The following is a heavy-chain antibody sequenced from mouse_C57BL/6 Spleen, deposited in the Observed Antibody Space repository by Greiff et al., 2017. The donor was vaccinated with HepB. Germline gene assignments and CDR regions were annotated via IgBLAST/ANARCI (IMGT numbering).Heavy chain of an antibody. D-gene: IGHD1-1*01. J-gene: IGHJ4*01. CDR1: GYTFTSYW. V-gene: IGHV1-53*01. Sequence: VQLQQPGTELVKPGASVKLSCKASGYTFTSYWMHWVKQRPGQGLEWIGNINPSNGGTNYNEKFKSKATLTVDKSSSTAYMQLSSLTSEDSAVYYCARYPTVVAHYYAMDYWGQGTSVTVSS. CDR3: ARYPTVVAHYYAMDY. CDR2: INPSNGGT.